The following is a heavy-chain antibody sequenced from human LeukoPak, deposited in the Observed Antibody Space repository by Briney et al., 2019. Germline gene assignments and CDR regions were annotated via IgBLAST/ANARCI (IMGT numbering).Heavy chain of an antibody. J-gene: IGHJ2*01. Sequence: PSETLSLTCAVYGGSFSGYYWSWIRQPPGKGLEWIGEINHSGSTNYNPSLKSRVTISVDTSKNQFSLKLSSVTAADTAVYYCAGDGFHWYFDLWGRGTLVTVSS. V-gene: IGHV4-34*01. CDR3: AGDGFHWYFDL. D-gene: IGHD5-24*01. CDR2: INHSGST. CDR1: GGSFSGYY.